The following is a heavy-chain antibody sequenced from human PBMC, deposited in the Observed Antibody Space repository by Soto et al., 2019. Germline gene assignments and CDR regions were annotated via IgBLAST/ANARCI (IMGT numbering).Heavy chain of an antibody. CDR2: IEHSRSS. V-gene: IGHV4-31*03. Sequence: QVQLQESGPGLVKPSQTLSLTCTVSGGFISSGDYYWNWIRQLPGKGLGWIGYIEHSRSSFYNPSLKGRVALALDTSKNQFSLKLNSVTAADTAVYYCAREVVPATVDFYYYYIDFWGKGKTVTVSS. J-gene: IGHJ6*03. D-gene: IGHD2-2*01. CDR1: GGFISSGDYY. CDR3: AREVVPATVDFYYYYIDF.